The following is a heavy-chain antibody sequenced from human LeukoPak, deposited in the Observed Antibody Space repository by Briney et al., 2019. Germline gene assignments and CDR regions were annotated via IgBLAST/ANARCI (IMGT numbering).Heavy chain of an antibody. Sequence: GGSLRLSCVPSGFTSSSYWMSWVRQAPGKGLEWVANIKQDGSEKYYVGSVKGRFIISRDNAKNSLYLQMNSLRAEDTAVYYCARAMEPYYDSNGCDYWGQGTPVTVSS. CDR2: IKQDGSEK. D-gene: IGHD3-22*01. J-gene: IGHJ4*02. V-gene: IGHV3-7*01. CDR1: GFTSSSYW. CDR3: ARAMEPYYDSNGCDY.